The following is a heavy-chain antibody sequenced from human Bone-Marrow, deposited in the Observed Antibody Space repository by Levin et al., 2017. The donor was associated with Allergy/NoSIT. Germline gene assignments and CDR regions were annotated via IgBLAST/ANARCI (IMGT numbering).Heavy chain of an antibody. CDR2: ISGRGGYI. V-gene: IGHV3-23*01. CDR3: AKVARSCSAGDCYASYGMDA. D-gene: IGHD2-15*01. J-gene: IGHJ6*02. Sequence: GESLKISCAASGFIFSDYVMIWVRQAPGRGLEWVSGISGRGGYIYYADSVKGRFTISRDNSKNTVYLQMRSLRAEDTAVLYCAKVARSCSAGDCYASYGMDAWGQGTTVTVSS. CDR1: GFIFSDYV.